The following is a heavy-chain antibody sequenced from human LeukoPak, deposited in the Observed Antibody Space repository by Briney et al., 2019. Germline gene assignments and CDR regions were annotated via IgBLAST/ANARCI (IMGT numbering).Heavy chain of an antibody. CDR2: INPSGGST. Sequence: ASVKVSCKASGYTFTDYYIHWVRQAPGQGLEWLGIINPSGGSTSYAQKFQGRVTMTRDTSTSTVYMELSSLRSEDTAVYYCARGGDSSSWSGNWFDPWGQGTLVTVSS. CDR1: GYTFTDYY. D-gene: IGHD6-13*01. V-gene: IGHV1-46*01. CDR3: ARGGDSSSWSGNWFDP. J-gene: IGHJ5*02.